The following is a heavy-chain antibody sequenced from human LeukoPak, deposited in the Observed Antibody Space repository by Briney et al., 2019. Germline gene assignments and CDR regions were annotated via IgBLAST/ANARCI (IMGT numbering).Heavy chain of an antibody. CDR1: GGSISSYY. CDR2: IFYSGST. Sequence: SETLSLTCTVSGGSISSYYWSWIRQPPGKGLEWIGYIFYSGSTNYNPSLKSRVTISVDTSKNQFPLKLSSVTAADTAVYYCARVVGAVRKLLDYWGQGTLVTVSS. CDR3: ARVVGAVRKLLDY. J-gene: IGHJ4*02. D-gene: IGHD4-11*01. V-gene: IGHV4-59*12.